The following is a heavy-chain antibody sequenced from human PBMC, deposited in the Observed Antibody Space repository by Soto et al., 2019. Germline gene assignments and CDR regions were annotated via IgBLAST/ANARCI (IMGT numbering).Heavy chain of an antibody. J-gene: IGHJ4*02. V-gene: IGHV3-30-3*01. CDR2: ISYDGSNK. CDR3: ARDCTNGVCFDY. CDR1: GFPLSCHS. Sequence: PGGSLRLSCVAAGFPLSCHSMHLVRPDPGKGLEWVAVISYDGSNKYYADSVKGRFTISRDNSKNTLYLQMNSLRAEDTAVYYCARDCTNGVCFDYWGQGTLVTVSS. D-gene: IGHD2-8*01.